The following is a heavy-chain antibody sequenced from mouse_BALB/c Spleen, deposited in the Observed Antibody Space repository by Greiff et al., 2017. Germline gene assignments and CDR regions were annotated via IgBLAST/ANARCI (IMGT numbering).Heavy chain of an antibody. D-gene: IGHD2-4*01. CDR3: ARGGDYVGYYYAMDY. Sequence: EVQGVESGGGLVQPGGSRKLSCAASGFTFSSFGMHWVRQAPEKGLEWVAYISSGSSTIYYADTVKGRFTISRDNPKNTLFLQMTSLRSEDTAMYYCARGGDYVGYYYAMDYWGQGTSVTVSS. CDR1: GFTFSSFG. V-gene: IGHV5-17*02. CDR2: ISSGSSTI. J-gene: IGHJ4*01.